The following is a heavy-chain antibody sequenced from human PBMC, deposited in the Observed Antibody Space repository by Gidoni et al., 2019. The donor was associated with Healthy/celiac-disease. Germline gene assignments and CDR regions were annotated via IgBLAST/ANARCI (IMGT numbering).Heavy chain of an antibody. CDR3: AKSRAVAPFDY. J-gene: IGHJ4*02. CDR2: IRYDGSNK. V-gene: IGHV3-30*02. D-gene: IGHD6-19*01. Sequence: QVQLVESGGGVVQPGGSLSLSCAASGFTFSSYGMHWVRQAPGKGLEWVAFIRYDGSNKYYADSVKGRFTISRDNSKNTLYLQMNSLRAEDTAVYYCAKSRAVAPFDYWGQGTLVTVSS. CDR1: GFTFSSYG.